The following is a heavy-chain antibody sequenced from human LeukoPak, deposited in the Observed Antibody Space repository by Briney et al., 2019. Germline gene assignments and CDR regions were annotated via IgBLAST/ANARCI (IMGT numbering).Heavy chain of an antibody. CDR2: IISSSSTI. Sequence: GGSLRLSCAASGFTVSSYSMNWVRQAPGKGREWVSYIISSSSTIYYADSVKGRFTISRDNAKNSLYLQMNSLRAEDTAVYYCARRAGAYSHPYDYWGQGTLVTVSS. V-gene: IGHV3-48*01. J-gene: IGHJ4*02. CDR3: ARRAGAYSHPYDY. CDR1: GFTVSSYS. D-gene: IGHD4/OR15-4a*01.